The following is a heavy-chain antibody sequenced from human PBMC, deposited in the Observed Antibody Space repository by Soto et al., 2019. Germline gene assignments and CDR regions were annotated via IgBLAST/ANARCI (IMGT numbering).Heavy chain of an antibody. Sequence: GGSLRLSCVASGFTFSDYYMSWIRQAPGKGLEWVSYISSSSSYTNYADSVKGRFTISRDNAKNSPYLQMNSLRAEDTAVYYCARDHHRYSGYDYDAYWGQGTLVTVSS. J-gene: IGHJ4*02. V-gene: IGHV3-11*05. CDR1: GFTFSDYY. CDR3: ARDHHRYSGYDYDAY. D-gene: IGHD5-12*01. CDR2: ISSSSSYT.